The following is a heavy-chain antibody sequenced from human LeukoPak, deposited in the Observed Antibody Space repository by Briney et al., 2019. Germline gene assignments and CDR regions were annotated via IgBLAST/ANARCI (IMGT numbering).Heavy chain of an antibody. Sequence: VSVKVSCKASGYTFTGYYMHWVRQAPGQGLEWMGIINPCGGSTSYAQKFQGRVTMTRDTSTSTVYMELSSLRSEDTAVYYCARAGLTYDILTGYDAPINYFDYWGQGTLVTVSS. D-gene: IGHD3-9*01. CDR2: INPCGGST. J-gene: IGHJ4*02. CDR3: ARAGLTYDILTGYDAPINYFDY. CDR1: GYTFTGYY. V-gene: IGHV1-46*01.